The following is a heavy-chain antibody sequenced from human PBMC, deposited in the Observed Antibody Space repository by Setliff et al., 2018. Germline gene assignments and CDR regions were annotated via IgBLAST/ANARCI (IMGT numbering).Heavy chain of an antibody. CDR2: IDSSSTWI. CDR1: GFTFSSYT. J-gene: IGHJ4*02. Sequence: GGSLRLSCAASGFTFSSYTMNWVRQAPGQGLEWVSSIDSSSTWIYYADSVRGRFTISRDNSKNTLYLQMNNLRDEDTAVYYCANHNPARWAVYTTPIDSWGQGTLVTVSS. CDR3: ANHNPARWAVYTTPIDS. V-gene: IGHV3-21*04. D-gene: IGHD6-19*01.